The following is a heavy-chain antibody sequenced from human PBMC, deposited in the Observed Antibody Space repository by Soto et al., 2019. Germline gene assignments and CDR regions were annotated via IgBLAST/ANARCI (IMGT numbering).Heavy chain of an antibody. Sequence: ASVKVSCKASGYTFTSYFMHWVRQAPGQELEWMGVINPSGGSSSHAQKFQGSVTMTRDTSTSTVYMELSSLRSEDTAVYYCARSLGYCSSTSCYASNFDYWGQGTLVTVSS. V-gene: IGHV1-46*03. J-gene: IGHJ4*02. CDR2: INPSGGSS. CDR1: GYTFTSYF. CDR3: ARSLGYCSSTSCYASNFDY. D-gene: IGHD2-2*01.